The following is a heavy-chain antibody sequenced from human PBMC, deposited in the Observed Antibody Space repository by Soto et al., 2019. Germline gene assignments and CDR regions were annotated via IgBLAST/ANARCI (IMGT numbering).Heavy chain of an antibody. J-gene: IGHJ4*02. V-gene: IGHV3-13*01. CDR1: GFTFSSYD. CDR2: IGTAGDT. CDR3: ARGGGLDIVAERALDY. D-gene: IGHD5-12*01. Sequence: GGSLRLSCAASGFTFSSYDMHWVRQATGKGLEWVSAIGTAGDTYYPGSVKGRFTISGENAKNSLYLQMNSLRAGDTAVYYCARGGGLDIVAERALDYWGQGTLVTVSS.